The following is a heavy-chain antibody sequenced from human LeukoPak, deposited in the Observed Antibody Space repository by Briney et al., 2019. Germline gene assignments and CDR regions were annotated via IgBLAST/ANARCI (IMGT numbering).Heavy chain of an antibody. D-gene: IGHD4-17*01. J-gene: IGHJ4*02. CDR2: ISGSGGST. CDR3: AKEIYYGDYAIDY. CDR1: GFTFSSYG. Sequence: GGTLRLSCAASGFTFSSYGMSWVRQAPGKGLEWVSAISGSGGSTYYADSVKGRFTISRDNSKNTLYLQMNSLRAEDTAVYYCAKEIYYGDYAIDYWGQGTLVTVSS. V-gene: IGHV3-23*01.